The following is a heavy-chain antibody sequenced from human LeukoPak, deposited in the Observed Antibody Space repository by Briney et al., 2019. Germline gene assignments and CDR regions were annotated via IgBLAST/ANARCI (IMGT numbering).Heavy chain of an antibody. V-gene: IGHV4-30-4*08. CDR3: ARRWSSGSNYRAYDF. Sequence: PSQTLSLTCTVSGGSISSGDYYWSWIRQPPGKGLEWIGYIYYSGSTYYNPSLKSRVTISVDTSKNQFSLKLSSVTAADTAVYYCARRWSSGSNYRAYDFWGQGTMVSVSS. CDR2: IYYSGST. D-gene: IGHD3-22*01. J-gene: IGHJ3*01. CDR1: GGSISSGDYY.